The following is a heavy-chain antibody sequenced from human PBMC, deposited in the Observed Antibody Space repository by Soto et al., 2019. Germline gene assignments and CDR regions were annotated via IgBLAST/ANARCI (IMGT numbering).Heavy chain of an antibody. Sequence: GGSLRLSCAASGFTFSSYWMHWVRQAPGKGLVWVSRINSDGSSTSYADSVKGRFTNSRDDAKNTLYLQMNSLRAEDTAVYYCARARRSRFYSMDVWGQGTTVTVSS. J-gene: IGHJ6*02. CDR2: INSDGSST. CDR3: ARARRSRFYSMDV. D-gene: IGHD2-15*01. V-gene: IGHV3-74*01. CDR1: GFTFSSYW.